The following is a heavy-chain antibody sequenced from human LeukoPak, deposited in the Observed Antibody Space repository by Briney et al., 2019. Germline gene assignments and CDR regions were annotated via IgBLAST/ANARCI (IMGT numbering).Heavy chain of an antibody. Sequence: PSETLSLTCTVSGGSISSYYWSWIRQPAGKGLEWIGRIHTSGSTNYNTSLKSRVTMSGDTSKNQFSLKLSSVTAADTAVYYCARDRYYYDSSGSQFDYWGQGTLVTVSS. J-gene: IGHJ4*02. CDR2: IHTSGST. D-gene: IGHD3-22*01. CDR1: GGSISSYY. V-gene: IGHV4-4*07. CDR3: ARDRYYYDSSGSQFDY.